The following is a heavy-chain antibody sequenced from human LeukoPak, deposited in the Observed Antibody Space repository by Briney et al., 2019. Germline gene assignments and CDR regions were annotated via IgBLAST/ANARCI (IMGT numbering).Heavy chain of an antibody. CDR2: INHSGST. J-gene: IGHJ4*02. D-gene: IGHD6-13*01. Sequence: SETLSLTCAVYGGSFSGYYWSWIRQPPGKGLEWIGEINHSGSTNYNPSLKSRVTISVDTSKNQFSLKLSSVTAADTAVYYCARWAYSSSWYRDRFDYWGQGTLVTVSS. CDR1: GGSFSGYY. CDR3: ARWAYSSSWYRDRFDY. V-gene: IGHV4-34*01.